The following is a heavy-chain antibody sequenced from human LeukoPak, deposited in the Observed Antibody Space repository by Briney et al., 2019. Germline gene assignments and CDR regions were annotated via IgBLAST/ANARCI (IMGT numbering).Heavy chain of an antibody. CDR2: IRYDGSNK. J-gene: IGHJ4*02. D-gene: IGHD3-3*01. CDR3: AKGVRFLEGTYIDY. CDR1: GFTFSSYG. V-gene: IGHV3-30*02. Sequence: GGSLRLSCAASGFTFSSYGMHWVRQAPGKGLDWVAFIRYDGSNKYYADSVKGRFTISRDNSKNTLYLQMNSLRAEDTAVYYCAKGVRFLEGTYIDYWGQGTLVTVSS.